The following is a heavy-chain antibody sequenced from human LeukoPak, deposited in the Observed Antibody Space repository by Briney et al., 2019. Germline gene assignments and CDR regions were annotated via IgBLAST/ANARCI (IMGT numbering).Heavy chain of an antibody. V-gene: IGHV1-2*02. D-gene: IGHD5-24*01. CDR3: AKVRQLGGAFYGMDV. CDR1: GYTFTDYY. Sequence: EASVKVSCKASGYTFTDYYMHWVRQAPGQGLEWMGWINPNSGDTKYAQKFQGRVTMSRDTSISTAYMELSRLRSDDTAVYYCAKVRQLGGAFYGMDVWGQGTTVTVSS. J-gene: IGHJ6*02. CDR2: INPNSGDT.